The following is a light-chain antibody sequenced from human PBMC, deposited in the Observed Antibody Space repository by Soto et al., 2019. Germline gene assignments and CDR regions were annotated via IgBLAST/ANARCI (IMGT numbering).Light chain of an antibody. CDR3: KPYNTYNWT. J-gene: IGKJ1*01. V-gene: IGKV1-5*03. Sequence: IQMTQSPSILSASAGDRVTITGRASQSISSWLAWYQQKPGKAPNLLIHKASHLESGVPSRFRCSGCWTEFTLSISSLQPGDFATYYCKPYNTYNWTFCQGTKV. CDR1: QSISSW. CDR2: KAS.